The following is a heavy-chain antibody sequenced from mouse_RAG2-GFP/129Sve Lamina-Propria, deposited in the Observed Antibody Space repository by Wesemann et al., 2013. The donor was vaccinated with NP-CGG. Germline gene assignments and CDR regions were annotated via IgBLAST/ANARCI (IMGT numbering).Heavy chain of an antibody. V-gene: IGHV5-17*01. CDR2: ISSGSSTI. J-gene: IGHJ3*01. CDR3: ASHYDGSVFAY. CDR1: GFTFSDYG. D-gene: IGHD1-1*01. Sequence: GGGLVKPGGSLKLSCAASGFTFSDYGMHWVRQAPEKGLEWVAYISSGSSTIYYADTVKGRFTISRDNAKNTLFLQMTSLRSEDTALYYCASHYDGSVFAYWGQGTLVTVSA.